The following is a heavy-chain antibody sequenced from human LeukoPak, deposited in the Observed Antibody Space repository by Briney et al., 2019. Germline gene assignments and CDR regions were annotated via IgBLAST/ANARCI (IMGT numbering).Heavy chain of an antibody. D-gene: IGHD7-27*01. Sequence: TGGSLRFSCAASEFTFSSYSMNWVRQAPGKGLEWVSSISSSSSYIYYADSVKGRFTISRDNAKNSLYLQMNSLRAEDTAVYYCAREWGQSAAVDYWGQGTLVTVSS. V-gene: IGHV3-21*01. CDR2: ISSSSSYI. J-gene: IGHJ4*02. CDR1: EFTFSSYS. CDR3: AREWGQSAAVDY.